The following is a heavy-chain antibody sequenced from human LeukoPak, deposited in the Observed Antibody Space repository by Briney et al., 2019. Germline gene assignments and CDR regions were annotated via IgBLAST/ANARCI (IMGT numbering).Heavy chain of an antibody. D-gene: IGHD1-7*01. J-gene: IGHJ5*02. Sequence: SQTLSLTCTVSGGSISCGSYYWSWIRQPAGKGLEWTGRIYTSGSTNYNPSLKSRVTISVDTSKNQFSLKLSSVTAADTAVYYCARDLDNWNYDWFDPWGQGTLVTVSS. CDR1: GGSISCGSYY. V-gene: IGHV4-61*02. CDR3: ARDLDNWNYDWFDP. CDR2: IYTSGST.